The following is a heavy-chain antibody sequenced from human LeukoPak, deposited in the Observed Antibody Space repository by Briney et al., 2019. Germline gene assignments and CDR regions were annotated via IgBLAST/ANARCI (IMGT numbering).Heavy chain of an antibody. Sequence: TGGSLRLSCAASEFIFSDYAMHWVRQAPGKGLEWFASISSHGRDRFYADSVRGRSTISRDNFENTLYLQIDSLRPDDTAIYYCARDAYNFNDFDYWGQGTLVTVSS. CDR2: ISSHGRDR. D-gene: IGHD5-24*01. V-gene: IGHV3-30*04. CDR3: ARDAYNFNDFDY. J-gene: IGHJ4*02. CDR1: EFIFSDYA.